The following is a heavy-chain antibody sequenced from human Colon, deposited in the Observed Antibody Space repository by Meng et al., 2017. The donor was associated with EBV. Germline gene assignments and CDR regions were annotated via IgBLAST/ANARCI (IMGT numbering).Heavy chain of an antibody. J-gene: IGHJ4*02. CDR2: FYYSGST. CDR3: ARNYYFDY. V-gene: IGHV4-39*02. Sequence: LPRPESGPGLVKPSETLSLTCTVSGGPISSSSYYWGWVRQPPGKGLEWIGNFYYSGSTYYNPSLQRRVTISVDTSKQHFSLKLSSVTAADTAVYYCARNYYFDYWGQGTLVTVSS. CDR1: GGPISSSSYY.